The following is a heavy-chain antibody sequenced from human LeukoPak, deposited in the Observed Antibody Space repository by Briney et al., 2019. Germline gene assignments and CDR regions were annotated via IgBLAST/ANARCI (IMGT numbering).Heavy chain of an antibody. D-gene: IGHD6-13*01. V-gene: IGHV4-4*07. CDR1: GASMKDYY. CDR3: VTGDTATTSRYAFEF. CDR2: FYDTGSV. Sequence: SETLSLTCSVSGASMKDYYWNWIRLSTGKGLEWIGRFYDTGSVIYNPSLKSRATLSVDTSKNHVYLKLTSVAAADTAVYYCVTGDTATTSRYAFEFWGPGTKVIVSS. J-gene: IGHJ3*01.